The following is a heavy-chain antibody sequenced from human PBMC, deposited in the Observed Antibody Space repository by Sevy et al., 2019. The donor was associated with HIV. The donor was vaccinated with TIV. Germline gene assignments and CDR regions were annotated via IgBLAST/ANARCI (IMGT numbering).Heavy chain of an antibody. CDR3: ARVGEEQQLVRRSMAHDAFDI. Sequence: ASVKVSCKASGYTFTGYYMHWVRQAPGQGLEWMGWINPNSGGTNYAQKFQGRVTMTRDTSISTAYMELSRLRSDDTAVYYCARVGEEQQLVRRSMAHDAFDIWGQGTMVTVS. V-gene: IGHV1-2*02. J-gene: IGHJ3*02. CDR1: GYTFTGYY. D-gene: IGHD6-13*01. CDR2: INPNSGGT.